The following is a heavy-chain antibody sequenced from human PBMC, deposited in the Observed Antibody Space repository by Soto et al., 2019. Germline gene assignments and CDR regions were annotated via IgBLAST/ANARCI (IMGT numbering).Heavy chain of an antibody. Sequence: QVQLQESGPGLVKASQTLSLTCTVSGASVGSGGYYWSWIRQVPGKGLEWIGYIKYSGTTHYSPSLKSRVNISFDKSKNHVFLNLRFGTGADTAVYFCARDVRDTGYSYWFDPWGQGILVTVST. J-gene: IGHJ5*02. CDR1: GASVGSGGYY. CDR2: IKYSGTT. CDR3: ARDVRDTGYSYWFDP. V-gene: IGHV4-31*03. D-gene: IGHD3-9*01.